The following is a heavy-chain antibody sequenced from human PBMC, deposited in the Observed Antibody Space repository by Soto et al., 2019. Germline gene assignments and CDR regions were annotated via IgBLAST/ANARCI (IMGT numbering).Heavy chain of an antibody. Sequence: EVHLLESGGGVVQPGGSLTLSCAASGFIFSNYAMTWVRQAPGKGVEWVSSRGSGGSTYQADSVKGRFIISRDNSKNMLYLQMDSLRAEDTAVYYCAKFRGPTYDFYYMDAWGKGTTVIVS. CDR2: SRGSGGST. V-gene: IGHV3-23*01. CDR3: AKFRGPTYDFYYMDA. D-gene: IGHD3-10*01. J-gene: IGHJ6*03. CDR1: GFIFSNYA.